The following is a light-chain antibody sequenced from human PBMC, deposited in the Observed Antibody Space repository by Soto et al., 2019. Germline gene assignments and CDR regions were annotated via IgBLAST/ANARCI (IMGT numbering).Light chain of an antibody. CDR3: QQYGNSPKT. CDR2: GAS. V-gene: IGKV3-20*01. J-gene: IGKJ1*01. Sequence: EIVMTQSPAPLSVSPGERATLSCRASQSVSSNLAWYQQKPGQAPRLLIFGASSRATGIPDRFSGSGSGTDFTLTITRLAREDFAVYYCQQYGNSPKTFGQGTKVDI. CDR1: QSVSSN.